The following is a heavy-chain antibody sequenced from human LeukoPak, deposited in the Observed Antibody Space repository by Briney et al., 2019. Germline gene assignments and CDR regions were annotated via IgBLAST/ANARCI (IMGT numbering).Heavy chain of an antibody. CDR1: GGSISSSSYY. J-gene: IGHJ4*02. CDR2: INHSGLT. V-gene: IGHV4-39*07. D-gene: IGHD3-3*01. Sequence: PSETLSLTCTVSGGSISSSSYYWSWIRQTPGKGLEWIGEINHSGLTKYNPSLKSRVTMSVDTSKSQFSLRLSSVTAADTAVYYCANSPPKYYGFWGAHIDYWGQGILVTVSS. CDR3: ANSPPKYYGFWGAHIDY.